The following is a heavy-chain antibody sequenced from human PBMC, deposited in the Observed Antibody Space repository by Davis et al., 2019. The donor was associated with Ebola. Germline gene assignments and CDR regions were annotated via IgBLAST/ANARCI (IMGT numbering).Heavy chain of an antibody. CDR2: IKQDGSEK. V-gene: IGHV3-7*03. CDR1: GFTFSYSW. J-gene: IGHJ4*02. Sequence: PGGSLRLSCAASGFTFSYSWMSWVRQAPGKGLEWVANIKQDGSEKYYVDSVKGRFTISRDDAKNSLYLQMNSLRAEDTALYYCTRDTGVVTAAIKYWGQGTLVTVSS. CDR3: TRDTGVVTAAIKY. D-gene: IGHD2-2*02.